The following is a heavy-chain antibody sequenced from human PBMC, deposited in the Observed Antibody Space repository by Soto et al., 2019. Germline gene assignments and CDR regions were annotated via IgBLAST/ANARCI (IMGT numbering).Heavy chain of an antibody. CDR3: ARAAGYSGYGYYFDY. CDR2: IHYSGST. J-gene: IGHJ4*02. D-gene: IGHD5-12*01. CDR1: CDSIISNGYY. V-gene: IGHV4-31*03. Sequence: SETLSLTCTFSCDSIISNGYYWSWIRQHPGKGLEWIGYIHYSGSTYYNPSLKSRVTISLDTSKNQFSLKLSSVTAADTAVYYCARAAGYSGYGYYFDYWGQGTQVTVSS.